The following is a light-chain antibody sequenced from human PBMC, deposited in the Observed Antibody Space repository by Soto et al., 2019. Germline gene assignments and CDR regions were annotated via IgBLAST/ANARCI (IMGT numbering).Light chain of an antibody. J-gene: IGKJ2*01. Sequence: DIQMTQSPSTLSASVGDRVTITCRASQSISSWLAWYQQKPGKAPKLLIYDASSLESGVPSRFSGSGSGTEFTLTISSLQPDDFATYYCQSYTLGQGTKVDLK. CDR2: DAS. CDR3: QSYT. CDR1: QSISSW. V-gene: IGKV1-5*01.